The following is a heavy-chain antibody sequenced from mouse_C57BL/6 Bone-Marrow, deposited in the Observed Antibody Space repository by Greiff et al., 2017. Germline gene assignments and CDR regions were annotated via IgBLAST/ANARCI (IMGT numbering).Heavy chain of an antibody. V-gene: IGHV1-81*01. D-gene: IGHD2-3*01. CDR2: IYPRSGNT. CDR1: GYTFTSYG. CDR3: ARSRWLLRYAMDY. Sequence: VKLMESGAELARPGASVKLSCKASGYTFTSYGISWVKQRTGQGLEWIGEIYPRSGNTYSNEKFKGKATLTADKSSSTAYMELRSLTSEDSAVYFCARSRWLLRYAMDYWGQGTSVTVAS. J-gene: IGHJ4*01.